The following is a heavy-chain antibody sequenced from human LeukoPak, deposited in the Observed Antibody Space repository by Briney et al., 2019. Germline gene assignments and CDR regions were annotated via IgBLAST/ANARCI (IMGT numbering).Heavy chain of an antibody. J-gene: IGHJ6*03. CDR3: ARTTDLDYYYMDV. CDR2: IYSGVTT. D-gene: IGHD4-17*01. V-gene: IGHV3-53*01. CDR1: GFTFSSYG. Sequence: GGSLRLSCAASGFTFSSYGMSWVRQAPGKGLEWVSIIYSGVTTYYADSVKGRFTISRDNSKNTLYLQMNSLRAEDTAVYYCARTTDLDYYYMDVWGKGTTVTISS.